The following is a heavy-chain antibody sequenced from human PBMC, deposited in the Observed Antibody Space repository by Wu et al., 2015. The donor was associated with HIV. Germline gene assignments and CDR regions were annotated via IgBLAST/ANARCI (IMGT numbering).Heavy chain of an antibody. CDR3: ARVVGSSGRDYSYQGMDV. CDR2: IIPMFDTT. D-gene: IGHD6-19*01. J-gene: IGHJ6*02. CDR1: GGTFSTYA. V-gene: IGHV1-69*13. Sequence: QVQLVQSGAEVKKPGSSVKVSCKAFGGTFSTYAITWVRQAPGQGLEWMGRIIPMFDTTDHAQRFQDRVTITADEPTSTAYMELSSLRSEDTAVYYCARVVGSSGRDYSYQGMDVWGQGTTVTVSS.